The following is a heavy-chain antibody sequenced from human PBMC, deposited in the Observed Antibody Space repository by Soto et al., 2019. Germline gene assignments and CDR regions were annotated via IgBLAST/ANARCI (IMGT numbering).Heavy chain of an antibody. D-gene: IGHD6-13*01. CDR3: ARYRREAVAGYTLDN. V-gene: IGHV4-59*01. Sequence: ETLSLTCPVSGGSISSNYWTWIRQPPGKGLEWMGYVYNSGSTNYNPSLKSRVTISEDTSKSQFSLKVNSMTAADTAVYYCARYRREAVAGYTLDNWGQGILVTVSS. J-gene: IGHJ4*02. CDR1: GGSISSNY. CDR2: VYNSGST.